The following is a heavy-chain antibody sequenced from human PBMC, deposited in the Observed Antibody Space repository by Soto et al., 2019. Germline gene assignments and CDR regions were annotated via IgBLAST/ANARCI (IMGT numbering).Heavy chain of an antibody. CDR2: IWYDGSNK. J-gene: IGHJ4*02. CDR1: GFTFSSYG. Sequence: GGSLRLSCAASGFTFSSYGMHWVRQAPGKGLEWVAVIWYDGSNKYYADSVKGRFTISRDNSKNTLYLQMNSLRAEDTAVYYCAKDRPTALAVAGPFDYWGQGTLVTVSS. D-gene: IGHD6-19*01. CDR3: AKDRPTALAVAGPFDY. V-gene: IGHV3-33*06.